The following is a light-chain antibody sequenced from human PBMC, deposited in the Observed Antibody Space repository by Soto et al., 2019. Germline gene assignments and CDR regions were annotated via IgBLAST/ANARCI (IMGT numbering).Light chain of an antibody. V-gene: IGKV1-39*01. CDR3: QQGYDNPLA. CDR1: QGISDS. Sequence: DIQMTQSPSRLSASVGDRVTITCRASQGISDSLNWYQQKPGTPPKLRIYAASTLQPGVSSRFSGSGSGTDFTLTVSSLQADDFATYFCQQGYDNPLAFGGGTKVDFK. J-gene: IGKJ4*01. CDR2: AAS.